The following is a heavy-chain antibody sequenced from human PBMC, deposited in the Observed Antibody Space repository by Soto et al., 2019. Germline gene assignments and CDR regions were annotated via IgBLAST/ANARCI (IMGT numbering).Heavy chain of an antibody. J-gene: IGHJ4*02. Sequence: GGSLRLSCSASGFIFSRYWMLWVRPVPGKGLAWVSRINIDGTITTYADSVKGRFTISRDNAKNSLYLQMNSLRAEDTAVYYCARELSGYVPSPFDYWGQGTLVTVSS. CDR1: GFIFSRYW. CDR3: ARELSGYVPSPFDY. CDR2: INIDGTIT. V-gene: IGHV3-74*01. D-gene: IGHD3-3*01.